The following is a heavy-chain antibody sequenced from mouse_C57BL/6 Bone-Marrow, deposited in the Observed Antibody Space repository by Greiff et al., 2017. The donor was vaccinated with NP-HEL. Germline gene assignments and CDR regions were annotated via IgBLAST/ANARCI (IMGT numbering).Heavy chain of an antibody. J-gene: IGHJ2*01. CDR2: SRNKANDYTT. V-gene: IGHV7-1*01. CDR3: ARDAIGLDY. Sequence: EVQRVESGGGLVQSGRSLRLSCATSGFTFSDFYMEWVRQAPGKGLEWIAASRNKANDYTTEYSVSVKGRFIVSRDTSQSILYLQMNALESEDTAIYYCARDAIGLDYWGQGTTLTVSS. CDR1: GFTFSDFY.